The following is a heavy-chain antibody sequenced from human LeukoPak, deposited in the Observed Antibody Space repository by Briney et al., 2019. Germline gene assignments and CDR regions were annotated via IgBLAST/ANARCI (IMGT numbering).Heavy chain of an antibody. Sequence: AVGSLRLSCAASGFTLSPYAMHWVRQAPGKGLEWVAVISYDGTKKDYTDTVKGRFTMSRDNSENTLYKQMNSLRVEDTAVYYCARDKAGKYYDSSYSFDFWGQGTLVTVSS. CDR3: ARDKAGKYYDSSYSFDF. D-gene: IGHD3-22*01. CDR1: GFTLSPYA. J-gene: IGHJ4*02. V-gene: IGHV3-30-3*01. CDR2: ISYDGTKK.